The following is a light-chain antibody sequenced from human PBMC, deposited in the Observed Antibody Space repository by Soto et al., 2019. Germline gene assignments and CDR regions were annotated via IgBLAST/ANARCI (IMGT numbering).Light chain of an antibody. CDR2: AAS. J-gene: IGKJ1*01. CDR1: QSISSY. Sequence: DIHMTQSPASLSASVGDRFTITCRASQSISSYLNWYQQKPGKVPKLLIYAASSLQSGVPSRFSGSGSGTDFTLTISSLQPEDFETYYCQQSYSNPRTFGQGTKVDIK. V-gene: IGKV1-39*01. CDR3: QQSYSNPRT.